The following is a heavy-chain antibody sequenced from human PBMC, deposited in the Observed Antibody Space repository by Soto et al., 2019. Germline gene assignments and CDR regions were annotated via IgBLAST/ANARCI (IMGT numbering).Heavy chain of an antibody. J-gene: IGHJ6*02. D-gene: IGHD2-2*01. Sequence: GASVKVSCKASGYTFTSYYMHWVRQAPGQGLEWMGIINPSGGSTSYAQKFQGRVTMTRDTSTSTVYMELSSLRSEDTAVYYCATRKGIPAPLDEQYYYYGMDVWGQGTTVTVSS. V-gene: IGHV1-46*03. CDR1: GYTFTSYY. CDR2: INPSGGST. CDR3: ATRKGIPAPLDEQYYYYGMDV.